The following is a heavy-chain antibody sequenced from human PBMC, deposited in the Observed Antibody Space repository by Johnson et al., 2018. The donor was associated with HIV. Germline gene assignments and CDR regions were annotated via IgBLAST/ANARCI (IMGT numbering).Heavy chain of an antibody. CDR2: ISYDGSNK. V-gene: IGHV3-30*18. Sequence: MQLVESGGGLVQPGGSLRLSCAASGFTVSSNYMSWVRQAPGKGLEWVAVISYDGSNKYYADSVKGRFTISRDNSKNTLYLQMNSLRAEDTAVYYCAKGLVTGTTFDAFDIWGQGTMVTVSS. D-gene: IGHD1-7*01. CDR1: GFTVSSNY. J-gene: IGHJ3*02. CDR3: AKGLVTGTTFDAFDI.